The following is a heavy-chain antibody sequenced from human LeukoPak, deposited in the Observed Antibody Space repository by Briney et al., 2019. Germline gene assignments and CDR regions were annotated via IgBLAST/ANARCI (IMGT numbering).Heavy chain of an antibody. Sequence: SETLSLTCAVSGGSISSSNWWSWVRQPPGQGLEWIGEIYHSGSTNYNPSLKSRVTISVDKSKNQFSLKLSSVTAADTAVYYCARVRIMITFGGVIAPDYWGQGTLVTVSS. CDR1: GGSISSSNW. CDR3: ARVRIMITFGGVIAPDY. D-gene: IGHD3-16*02. V-gene: IGHV4-4*02. J-gene: IGHJ4*02. CDR2: IYHSGST.